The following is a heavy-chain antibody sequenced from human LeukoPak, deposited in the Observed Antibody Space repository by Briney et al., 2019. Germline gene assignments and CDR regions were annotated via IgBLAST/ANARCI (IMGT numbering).Heavy chain of an antibody. V-gene: IGHV3-7*01. Sequence: GGSLRLSCAASGFTFSNYWMIWVRQAPGKGLEWVANINEDASKKYYVDSVEGRFTISRDDAKHSLYLQMNSLRAEDTAMYYCATSTYSSSPSWGQGTLVTVSS. D-gene: IGHD6-6*01. CDR1: GFTFSNYW. CDR3: ATSTYSSSPS. CDR2: INEDASKK. J-gene: IGHJ5*02.